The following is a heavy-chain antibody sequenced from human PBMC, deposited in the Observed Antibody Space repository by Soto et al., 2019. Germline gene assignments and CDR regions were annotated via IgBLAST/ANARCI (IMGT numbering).Heavy chain of an antibody. Sequence: SRIIQETGKGLEWVSAISGSGANTYYAYSVKGRFTISRDNSKNTLYLQMNSLRAEDTSVYYCAITQRAPIRSDMYGMAVWLHGTTVTVSS. CDR2: ISGSGANT. CDR3: AITQRAPIRSDMYGMAV. V-gene: IGHV3-23*01. D-gene: IGHD6-19*01. J-gene: IGHJ6*02.